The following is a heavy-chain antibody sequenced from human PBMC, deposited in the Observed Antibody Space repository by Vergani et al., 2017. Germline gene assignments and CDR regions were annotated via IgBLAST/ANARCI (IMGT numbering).Heavy chain of an antibody. D-gene: IGHD2-2*01. V-gene: IGHV1-2*02. Sequence: QVQLVQSGAEVKKPGASVKVSCKASGYTFTGYYMHWVRQAPGQGLEWMGWINPNSGGTNYAQKFQGRVTMTRDTSISTAYMELSRLRSDDTAVYYCARDEDIVVVPAAYQHWGQGTLVTVSS. J-gene: IGHJ1*01. CDR2: INPNSGGT. CDR3: ARDEDIVVVPAAYQH. CDR1: GYTFTGYY.